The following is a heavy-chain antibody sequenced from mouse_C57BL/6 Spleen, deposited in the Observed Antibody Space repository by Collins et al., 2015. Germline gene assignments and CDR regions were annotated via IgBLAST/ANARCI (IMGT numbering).Heavy chain of an antibody. CDR1: GFSLSTSGMG. J-gene: IGHJ1*03. D-gene: IGHD1-1*01. V-gene: IGHV8-12*01. CDR3: ARREGDYYGSSYDWHFDV. CDR2: IYWDDDK. Sequence: QVTLKESGPGILQSSQTLSLTCSFSGFSLSTSGMGVSWIRQPSGKGLEWLAHIYWDDDKRYNPSLKSRLTISKDTSRNQVFLKITSVDTADTATYYCARREGDYYGSSYDWHFDVWGTGTTVTVSS.